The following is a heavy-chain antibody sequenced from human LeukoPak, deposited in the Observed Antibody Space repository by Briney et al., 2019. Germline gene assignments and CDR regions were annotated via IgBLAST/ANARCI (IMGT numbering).Heavy chain of an antibody. D-gene: IGHD4-17*01. Sequence: ASVKVSCKASGYTFTSYYMHWVRQAPGQGLEWMGMINPLSGKTTYTQKFQDRVTMTRDTSTSTVYMELSSLRSDDTAVYYCARDPGNYGDLGLDIWGQGTTVTVSS. CDR2: INPLSGKT. V-gene: IGHV1-46*01. CDR3: ARDPGNYGDLGLDI. CDR1: GYTFTSYY. J-gene: IGHJ3*02.